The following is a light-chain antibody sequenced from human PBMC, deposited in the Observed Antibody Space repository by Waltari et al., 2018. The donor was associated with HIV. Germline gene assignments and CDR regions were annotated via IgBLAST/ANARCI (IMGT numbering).Light chain of an antibody. V-gene: IGLV2-14*01. CDR1: SSDVGGYNY. Sequence: QSALTQPASVSGSPGQSITIPCTGTSSDVGGYNYVPWYQQHPGKAPKLMIYDVSNRPSGVSNRFSGSKSGNTASLTISGLQAEDEADYYCSSYTSSSTEVFGTGTKVTVL. J-gene: IGLJ1*01. CDR3: SSYTSSSTEV. CDR2: DVS.